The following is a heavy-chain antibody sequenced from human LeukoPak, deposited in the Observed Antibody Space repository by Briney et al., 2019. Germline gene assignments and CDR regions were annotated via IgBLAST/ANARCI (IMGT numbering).Heavy chain of an antibody. CDR2: IYSGGST. CDR3: ARLTYGDYAFDI. V-gene: IGHV3-66*01. Sequence: GGSLGLSCAASGFTVSSNYMSWVRQAPGKGLEWVSVIYSGGSTYYADSVMGRFTISRDNSKNTLYLQMNSLRAEDTAVYYCARLTYGDYAFDIWGQGTMVTVSS. J-gene: IGHJ3*02. CDR1: GFTVSSNY. D-gene: IGHD4-17*01.